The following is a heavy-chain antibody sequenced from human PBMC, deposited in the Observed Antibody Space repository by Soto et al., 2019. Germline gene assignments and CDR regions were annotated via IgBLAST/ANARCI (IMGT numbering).Heavy chain of an antibody. J-gene: IGHJ6*02. D-gene: IGHD1-1*01. CDR1: GFTFSSYW. V-gene: IGHV3-74*01. CDR2: INSDGSST. CDR3: ARAGTPDRYYYYGMDV. Sequence: EVQLVESGGGLVQPGGSLRLSCAASGFTFSSYWMHWVRQAPGKGLVWVSRINSDGSSTSYADSVKGRFTISRDNAKNTLYLQMNSLRAEDTAVYYCARAGTPDRYYYYGMDVWGQGTTVTVSS.